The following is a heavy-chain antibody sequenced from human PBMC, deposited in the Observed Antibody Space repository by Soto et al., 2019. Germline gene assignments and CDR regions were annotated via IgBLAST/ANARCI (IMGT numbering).Heavy chain of an antibody. Sequence: PSETLSLTCTVSGGSISSSSYYWGWIRQPPGKGLEWIGSIYYSGSTYYNPSLKSRVTLSVDTSKNQFSLKLSSVTAADTAVYYCARRRQGRFLEWSQVYYYYGMDVRGQGTTVTVSS. CDR3: ARRRQGRFLEWSQVYYYYGMDV. CDR1: GGSISSSSYY. V-gene: IGHV4-39*01. D-gene: IGHD3-3*01. J-gene: IGHJ6*02. CDR2: IYYSGST.